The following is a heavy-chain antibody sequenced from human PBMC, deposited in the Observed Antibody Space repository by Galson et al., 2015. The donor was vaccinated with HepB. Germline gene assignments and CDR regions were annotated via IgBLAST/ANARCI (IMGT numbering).Heavy chain of an antibody. CDR3: ARDRAVITLGAFDY. D-gene: IGHD3-16*01. CDR2: IKQTGSEK. V-gene: IGHV3-7*01. J-gene: IGHJ4*02. Sequence: SLRLSCAASGFTFSSYCMSWVRQAPGKGLEWVASIKQTGSEKYYVDSVKGRFTISRDNAKNSLYLQMNSLRAGDTALYYCARDRAVITLGAFDYWGQGTLVTVSS. CDR1: GFTFSSYC.